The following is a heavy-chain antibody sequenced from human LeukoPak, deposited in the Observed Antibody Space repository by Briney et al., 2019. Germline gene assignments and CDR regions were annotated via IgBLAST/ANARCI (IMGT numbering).Heavy chain of an antibody. V-gene: IGHV4-59*01. CDR1: GGSISSYY. Sequence: SETLSLTCTVSGGSISSYYWSWIRQPPGKGVEWIGYIYYSGSTNYNPSLKSRVTISVDTSKNQFSLKLSSVTAADTAVYYCARASSGSYYFDYWGQGTLVTVSS. CDR3: ARASSGSYYFDY. CDR2: IYYSGST. J-gene: IGHJ4*02. D-gene: IGHD6-19*01.